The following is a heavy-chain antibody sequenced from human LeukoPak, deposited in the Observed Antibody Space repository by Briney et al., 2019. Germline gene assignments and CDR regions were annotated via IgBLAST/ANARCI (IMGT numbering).Heavy chain of an antibody. CDR3: AREPRQDYGDYGGFDY. D-gene: IGHD4-17*01. V-gene: IGHV1-18*01. CDR2: ISAYNGNT. Sequence: ASVKVSCKASGYTFTSYGISWVRQAPGQGLEWMGWISAYNGNTNYAQKLQGRVTMTTDTSTSTAYMELRSLRSDDTAVYYCAREPRQDYGDYGGFDYWGQGTLATVSS. J-gene: IGHJ4*02. CDR1: GYTFTSYG.